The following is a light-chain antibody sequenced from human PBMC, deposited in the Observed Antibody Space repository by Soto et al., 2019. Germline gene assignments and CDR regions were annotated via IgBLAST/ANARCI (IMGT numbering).Light chain of an antibody. CDR2: SNN. CDR1: SSNIGSNT. J-gene: IGLJ2*01. V-gene: IGLV1-44*01. CDR3: AAWDDSLNGLVV. Sequence: QSVLTQPPSASGTPGQRVTISCSGSSSNIGSNTENWYQQLPGTAPKLLIYSNNQLPSGVPDRFSGSKSGPSASLAISGLQAADEADYYCAAWDDSLNGLVVFGGGTKLTVL.